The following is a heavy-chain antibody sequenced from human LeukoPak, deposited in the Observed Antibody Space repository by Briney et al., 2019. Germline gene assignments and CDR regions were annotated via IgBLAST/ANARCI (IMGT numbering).Heavy chain of an antibody. CDR3: ARDILRLRGAVAGASRGNDY. J-gene: IGHJ4*02. CDR2: INPNSGGT. Sequence: ASVKVSCKASGYTFTGYYMHWVRQAPGQGLEWMGWINPNSGGTNYAQKFQGRVTMTRDTSISTAYMELSRLRSDDTAVYYCARDILRLRGAVAGASRGNDYWGQRTLVTVSS. D-gene: IGHD6-19*01. CDR1: GYTFTGYY. V-gene: IGHV1-2*02.